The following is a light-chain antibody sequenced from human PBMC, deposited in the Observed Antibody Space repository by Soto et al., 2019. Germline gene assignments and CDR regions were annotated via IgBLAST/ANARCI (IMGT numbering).Light chain of an antibody. V-gene: IGLV3-21*04. CDR3: QVWDSGSAHVV. Sequence: SYELTQPPSVSVAPGKTASISCGGNNIGSKGVHWYQQKPGQAPVLVIYSDTDLPPVIPERFSGSNSANLATLTISRVEAGXXXXYYCQVWDSGSAHVVFGGGTQLTV. J-gene: IGLJ2*01. CDR2: SDT. CDR1: NIGSKG.